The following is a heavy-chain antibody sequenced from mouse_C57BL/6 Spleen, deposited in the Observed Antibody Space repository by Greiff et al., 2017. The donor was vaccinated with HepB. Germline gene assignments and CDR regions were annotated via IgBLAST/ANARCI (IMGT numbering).Heavy chain of an antibody. V-gene: IGHV1-20*01. J-gene: IGHJ1*03. CDR2: INPYNGDT. CDR3: ARAYYSNYWYFDV. Sequence: VQLKESGPELVKPGDSVKISCKASGYSFTGYFMNWVMQSHGKSLEWIGRINPYNGDTFYNQKFKGKATLTVDKSSSTAHMELRSLTSEDSAVYYCARAYYSNYWYFDVWGTGTTVTVSS. D-gene: IGHD2-5*01. CDR1: GYSFTGYF.